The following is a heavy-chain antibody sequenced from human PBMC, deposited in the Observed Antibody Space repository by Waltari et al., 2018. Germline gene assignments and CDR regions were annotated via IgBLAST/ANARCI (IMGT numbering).Heavy chain of an antibody. CDR1: GFPFCRYA. CDR2: ISGRGGST. J-gene: IGHJ4*02. CDR3: AKWPRGGGATID. Sequence: EVQLVESGGGLVQPGGSLRLSCAASGFPFCRYAMPSLRQAPGKGLEWVSAISGRGGSTYYADSVKGRFTISRDNSKNTLYLQMNSLRAEDTAVYYCAKWPRGGGATIDWGQGTLVTVSS. D-gene: IGHD1-26*01. V-gene: IGHV3-23*04.